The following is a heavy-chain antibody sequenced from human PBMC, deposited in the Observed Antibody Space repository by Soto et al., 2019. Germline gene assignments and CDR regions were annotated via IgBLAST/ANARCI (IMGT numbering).Heavy chain of an antibody. V-gene: IGHV3-53*01. CDR1: GLTVSGKKY. CDR3: ASWHEREHAYDV. Sequence: DVQLVESGGGLIQPGESLILSCAAFGLTVSGKKYVAWVRQAPGKGLEWISALYDVDGTYYADSVKGRFTTSTDSSKNTVYLQMNGLRPDDTAVYYCASWHEREHAYDVWGRGTTVTVSS. J-gene: IGHJ3*01. D-gene: IGHD1-1*01. CDR2: LYDVDGT.